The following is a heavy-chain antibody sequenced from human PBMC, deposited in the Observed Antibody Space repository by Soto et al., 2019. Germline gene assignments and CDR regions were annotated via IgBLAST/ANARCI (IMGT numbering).Heavy chain of an antibody. V-gene: IGHV3-23*01. CDR2: ISGSDGQT. D-gene: IGHD1-20*01. Sequence: GGSLRLSCVGSGFMFDRYAMTWVRQAPGKGLDWVSAISGSDGQTFYADSVRGRFTVSRDNFRNTVYLHMNSLRVEDTAVYYCARDDPSTNSWTPDLWGQGTLVTVSS. CDR1: GFMFDRYA. CDR3: ARDDPSTNSWTPDL. J-gene: IGHJ5*02.